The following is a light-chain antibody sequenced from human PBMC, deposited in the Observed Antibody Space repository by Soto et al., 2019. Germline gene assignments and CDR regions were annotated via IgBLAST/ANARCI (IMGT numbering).Light chain of an antibody. CDR3: TSYAGSNILV. Sequence: QSALTQPPSASGSPGQSVTISCTGTSSDVGAYNYVSWYQQHPGKAPKLMIYEVSKRPSGVPDRFSGSKSGKTASLTVSGLQPEDEADYYCTSYAGSNILVFGGGTKLTVL. CDR2: EVS. V-gene: IGLV2-8*01. J-gene: IGLJ3*02. CDR1: SSDVGAYNY.